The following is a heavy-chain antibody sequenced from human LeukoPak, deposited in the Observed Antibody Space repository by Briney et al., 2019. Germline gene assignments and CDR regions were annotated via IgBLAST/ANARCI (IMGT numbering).Heavy chain of an antibody. J-gene: IGHJ4*02. CDR3: ARVSHHRGYSSGWYGAFDY. Sequence: ASVKVSCKASGYTFTSYYMHWVRQAPGQGLEWMGIINPSGGSTSYAQKFQGRVTMTRDTSTSTAYMELSSLRSEDTAVYYCARVSHHRGYSSGWYGAFDYWGQGTLVTVSS. CDR1: GYTFTSYY. V-gene: IGHV1-46*01. D-gene: IGHD6-19*01. CDR2: INPSGGST.